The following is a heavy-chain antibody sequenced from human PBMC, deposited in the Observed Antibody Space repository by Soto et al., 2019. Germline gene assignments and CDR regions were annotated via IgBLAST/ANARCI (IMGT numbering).Heavy chain of an antibody. J-gene: IGHJ4*02. CDR3: ATSYYDSSGYYQPFDY. V-gene: IGHV5-51*01. CDR1: GYSFTSYW. Sequence: PGESLKISCKGSGYSFTSYWIGWVRQMPGKGLEWMGIIYPGDSDTRYSPSFQGQVTISADKSISTAYLQWSSLKASDTAMYYCATSYYDSSGYYQPFDYWGQGTPVTVSS. CDR2: IYPGDSDT. D-gene: IGHD3-22*01.